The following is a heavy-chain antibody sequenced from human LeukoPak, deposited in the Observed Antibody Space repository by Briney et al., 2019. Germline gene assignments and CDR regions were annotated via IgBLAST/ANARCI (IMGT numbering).Heavy chain of an antibody. CDR2: INPNRGDT. J-gene: IGHJ6*02. CDR1: GYTFTGYY. D-gene: IGHD6-13*01. CDR3: ASQESSSWYSRYYHYYYGMDV. V-gene: IGHV1-2*02. Sequence: ASVKVSCKASGYTFTGYYMHWVRQPPGQGLEWMGWINPNRGDTNYAQKFQGRVTMTRDTSISTAYMELSRLRSDDTAVYYCASQESSSWYSRYYHYYYGMDVWGQGTTVTVS.